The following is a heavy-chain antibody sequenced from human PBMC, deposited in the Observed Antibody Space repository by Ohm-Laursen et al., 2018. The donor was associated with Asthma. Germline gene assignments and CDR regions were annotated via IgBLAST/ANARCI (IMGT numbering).Heavy chain of an antibody. J-gene: IGHJ4*02. Sequence: SSLRLSCTASGFTFSSYAIHWVRQAPGKGLEWVAVISFDGSNKYYADSVKGRFTISRDNSKNTLYLQMNSLRAEDTAIYYCAKDVLGFVAAAQDWGQGTLVTVSS. CDR2: ISFDGSNK. CDR1: GFTFSSYA. D-gene: IGHD6-13*01. V-gene: IGHV3-30*04. CDR3: AKDVLGFVAAAQD.